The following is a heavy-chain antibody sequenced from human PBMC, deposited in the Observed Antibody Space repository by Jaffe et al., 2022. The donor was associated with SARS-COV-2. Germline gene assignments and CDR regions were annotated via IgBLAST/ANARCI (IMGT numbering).Heavy chain of an antibody. Sequence: EVQLVESGGGLIQPGGSLRLSCAASGFAVSSNYLSWVRQAPGKGLEFVSLIYSGGGTYDADSVKGRFTISRDNSKNTLYLQMNSLRAEDTAVYYCARQHNSGWNWGQGTLVTVSS. J-gene: IGHJ4*02. CDR3: ARQHNSGWN. D-gene: IGHD6-19*01. CDR2: IYSGGGT. V-gene: IGHV3-53*01. CDR1: GFAVSSNY.